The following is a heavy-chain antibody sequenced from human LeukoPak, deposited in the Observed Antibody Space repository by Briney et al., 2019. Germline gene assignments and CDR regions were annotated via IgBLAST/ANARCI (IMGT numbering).Heavy chain of an antibody. CDR3: ARDQGSSHRFDP. CDR2: IYYSGST. J-gene: IGHJ5*02. Sequence: SETLSLTCTVSGGSISSGDYYWSWIRQPPGKGLEWIGYIYYSGSTNYNPSLKSRVTISVDTSKNQFSLKLSSVTAADTAVYYCARDQGSSHRFDPWGQGTLVTVSS. CDR1: GGSISSGDYY. V-gene: IGHV4-61*08. D-gene: IGHD2-2*01.